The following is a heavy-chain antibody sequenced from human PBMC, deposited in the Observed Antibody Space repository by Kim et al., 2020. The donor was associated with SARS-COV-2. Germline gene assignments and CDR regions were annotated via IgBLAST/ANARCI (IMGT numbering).Heavy chain of an antibody. V-gene: IGHV4-59*01. D-gene: IGHD6-13*01. CDR2: LYYSGNT. CDR3: ARGSSSSWYSTGYYYYYGMDV. CDR1: GGSISSYY. J-gene: IGHJ6*02. Sequence: SETLSLTCTVSGGSISSYYWSCIRQPPGKGLEWIGYLYYSGNTNYNPSLKSRVTISVDTSKNRFSLKLSSVTAADTAVYYCARGSSSSWYSTGYYYYYGMDVWGQGTTVTVSS.